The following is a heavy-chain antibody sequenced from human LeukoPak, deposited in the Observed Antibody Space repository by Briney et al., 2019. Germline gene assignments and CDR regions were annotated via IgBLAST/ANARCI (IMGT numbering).Heavy chain of an antibody. CDR3: ARDESSRDDSGGYHY. J-gene: IGHJ4*02. V-gene: IGHV4-4*07. CDR1: GDTINPYH. Sequence: SETLSLTCTVSGDTINPYHWTWIRQTAGTGLEWMGRVRMSGSTNYNPSLWSRVAISMDNSKHQFSLKVNSATAADTGVYYCARDESSRDDSGGYHYWGQGTLVTVSS. D-gene: IGHD3-22*01. CDR2: VRMSGST.